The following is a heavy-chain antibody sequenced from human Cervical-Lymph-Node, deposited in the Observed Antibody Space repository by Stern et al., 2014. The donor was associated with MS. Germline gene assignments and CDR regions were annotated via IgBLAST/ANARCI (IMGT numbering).Heavy chain of an antibody. CDR1: GYSFTSYW. CDR2: TYPGDSDT. V-gene: IGHV5-51*01. Sequence: EVHLVESGAEVKKPGESLKISCKGSGYSFTSYWIGWVRQMPGKGLEWMGITYPGDSDTRYSPSFQGQVTISAAKSTSTAYLQWSSLKASDTAMYYCARHCGFRPGCIDYWGQGTLVTVSS. D-gene: IGHD2-21*01. J-gene: IGHJ4*02. CDR3: ARHCGFRPGCIDY.